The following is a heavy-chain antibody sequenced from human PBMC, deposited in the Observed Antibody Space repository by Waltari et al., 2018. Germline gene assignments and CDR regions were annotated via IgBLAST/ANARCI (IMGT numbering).Heavy chain of an antibody. D-gene: IGHD3-10*01. V-gene: IGHV3-23*01. CDR2: ISGSGGST. CDR1: GFTFSSYA. J-gene: IGHJ1*01. Sequence: EVQLLESGGGLVQPGGSLRLSCAASGFTFSSYAMSWVRQAPGKGLDGRSAISGSGGSTYYADSVKGRFTISRDNSKNTLYLQMNSLRAEDTAVYYCAKDGGLGYYYGSGILTAGYFQHWGQGTLVTVSS. CDR3: AKDGGLGYYYGSGILTAGYFQH.